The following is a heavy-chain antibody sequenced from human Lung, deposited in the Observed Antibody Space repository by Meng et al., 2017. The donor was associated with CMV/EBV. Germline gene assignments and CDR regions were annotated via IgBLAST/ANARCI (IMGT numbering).Heavy chain of an antibody. CDR3: AKAFSASWYREYYDY. CDR2: ITGSGGST. Sequence: GGSLRLSCAASEFTFRSYAMSWVRQAPGRGLAWVSAITGSGGSTYYADSVKGRFTVSRDNSKNTLYLQMNSLRAEDTAVYYCAKAFSASWYREYYDYWGQGTXVTVSS. J-gene: IGHJ4*02. V-gene: IGHV3-23*01. CDR1: EFTFRSYA. D-gene: IGHD6-13*01.